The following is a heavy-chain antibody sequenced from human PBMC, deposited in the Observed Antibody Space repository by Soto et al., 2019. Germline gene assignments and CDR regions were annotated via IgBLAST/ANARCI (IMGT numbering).Heavy chain of an antibody. Sequence: PGGSLRLSCAASGFTLSSYSMNWVRQAPGKGLEWVSSISSSSSYIYYADSVKGRFTISRDNAKNSLYLQMNSLRAEDTAVYYCARPLRYFDWPVNFDYWGQGTLVTVSS. CDR2: ISSSSSYI. V-gene: IGHV3-21*01. CDR3: ARPLRYFDWPVNFDY. J-gene: IGHJ4*02. D-gene: IGHD3-9*01. CDR1: GFTLSSYS.